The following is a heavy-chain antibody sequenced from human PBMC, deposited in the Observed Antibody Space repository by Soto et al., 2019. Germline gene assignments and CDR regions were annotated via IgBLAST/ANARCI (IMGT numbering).Heavy chain of an antibody. CDR3: ARESIAARSWFDP. CDR1: GGSISSGDYY. CDR2: IYYSGST. V-gene: IGHV4-30-4*01. J-gene: IGHJ5*02. D-gene: IGHD6-6*01. Sequence: SETLSLTCTVSGGSISSGDYYWSWIRQPPGKGLEWIGYIYYSGSTYYNPSLKSRVTISVDTSKNQFSLKLSSVTAADTAVYYCARESIAARSWFDPWGQGTLVTV.